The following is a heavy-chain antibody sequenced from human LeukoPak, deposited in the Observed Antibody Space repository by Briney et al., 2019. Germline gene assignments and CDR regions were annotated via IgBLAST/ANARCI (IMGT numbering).Heavy chain of an antibody. V-gene: IGHV1-8*03. Sequence: ASVKVSCKASGYTFTSYDINWVRQATGQGLEWMGWMNSNSGNTGYAQKFQGRVTITRNTSISTAYMELSSLRSEDTAVYYCARVGGSYSWFDPWGQGTLVTVSS. CDR1: GYTFTSYD. D-gene: IGHD1-26*01. J-gene: IGHJ5*02. CDR3: ARVGGSYSWFDP. CDR2: MNSNSGNT.